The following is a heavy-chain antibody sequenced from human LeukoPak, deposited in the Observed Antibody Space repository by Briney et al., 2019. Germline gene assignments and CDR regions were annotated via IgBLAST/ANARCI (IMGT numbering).Heavy chain of an antibody. J-gene: IGHJ6*03. V-gene: IGHV1-2*02. CDR3: ARDLGLYYMDV. Sequence: GASVKVSCKASGYTFTSYGISWVRQAPGQGLEWMGWINPNSGGTNYAQKFQGRVTMTRDTSISTAYMELSRLRSDDTAVYYCARDLGLYYMDVWGKGTTVTISS. D-gene: IGHD3-16*01. CDR2: INPNSGGT. CDR1: GYTFTSYG.